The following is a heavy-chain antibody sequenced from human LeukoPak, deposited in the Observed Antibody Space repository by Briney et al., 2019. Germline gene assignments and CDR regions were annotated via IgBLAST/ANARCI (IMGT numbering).Heavy chain of an antibody. V-gene: IGHV3-48*03. Sequence: GGSLRLSCAASGFTFSSYEMNWVRQAPGKGLEWVSYISSSGSTIYYADSVKGRFTISRDNAKNSLYLQVNSLRAEDTALYYCARGGESRAILHLWGQGTLVTVSS. J-gene: IGHJ5*02. CDR1: GFTFSSYE. CDR3: ARGGESRAILHL. CDR2: ISSSGSTI. D-gene: IGHD3-16*01.